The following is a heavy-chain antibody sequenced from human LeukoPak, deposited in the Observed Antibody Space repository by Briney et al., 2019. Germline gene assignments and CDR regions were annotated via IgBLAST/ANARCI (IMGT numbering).Heavy chain of an antibody. CDR2: IYYSGST. V-gene: IGHV4-59*12. D-gene: IGHD2-2*01. Sequence: SETLSLTCTVSGGSISSYYWSWIRQPPGKGLEWIGYIYYSGSTNYNPSLKSRGTLSIDTSKNQFSLKLTSVTAADTAVYYCARRVIVVVPAASGYYMDVWGKGTTVTVSS. J-gene: IGHJ6*03. CDR1: GGSISSYY. CDR3: ARRVIVVVPAASGYYMDV.